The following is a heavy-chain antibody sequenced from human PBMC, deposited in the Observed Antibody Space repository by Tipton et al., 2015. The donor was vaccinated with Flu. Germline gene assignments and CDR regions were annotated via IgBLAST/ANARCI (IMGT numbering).Heavy chain of an antibody. CDR2: IRHDESDK. CDR3: AKDGWDTSGWYPFDY. V-gene: IGHV3-30*02. CDR1: GYTFSRHG. J-gene: IGHJ4*02. D-gene: IGHD6-19*01. Sequence: QLVQSGGGVVQPGRSLRLSCAAAGYTFSRHGMHWVRQAPGKGLEWVAFIRHDESDKYYADSVKGRFTISRDNSKNALYLAINSLRTEDTAVYYCAKDGWDTSGWYPFDYWGQGTLVTVSS.